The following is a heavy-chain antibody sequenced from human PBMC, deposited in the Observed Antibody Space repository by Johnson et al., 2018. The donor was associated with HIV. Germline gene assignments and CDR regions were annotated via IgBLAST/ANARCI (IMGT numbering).Heavy chain of an antibody. Sequence: MLLVESGGRVVRPGGSLRLSCAASGFTFDHYGVSWVRQFPGKGLEWVSGINWNGGSKNDAGSVKGRFSISRDNPKKSLYLQMNSLRVEDTALYYCARGRDSNGNDAFDLWGQGTMVTVSS. CDR2: INWNGGSK. J-gene: IGHJ3*01. D-gene: IGHD3-22*01. CDR1: GFTFDHYG. V-gene: IGHV3-20*04. CDR3: ARGRDSNGNDAFDL.